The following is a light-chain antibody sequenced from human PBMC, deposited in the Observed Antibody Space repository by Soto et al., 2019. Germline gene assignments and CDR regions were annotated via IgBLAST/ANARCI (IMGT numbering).Light chain of an antibody. CDR3: QQLNSYPQT. CDR2: SAS. J-gene: IGKJ5*01. CDR1: RGISSY. Sequence: IQLTQSPSPLSASVGDRVTITCQASRGISSYLAWYQQKPGKPPKLLVYSASTLQSGVPSRFSGSGSGPDFTLTISSLQPEDSATYFCQQLNSYPQTFGQGTRLEIK. V-gene: IGKV1-9*01.